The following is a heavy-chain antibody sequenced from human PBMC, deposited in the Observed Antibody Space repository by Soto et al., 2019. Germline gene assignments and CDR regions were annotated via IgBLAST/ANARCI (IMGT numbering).Heavy chain of an antibody. CDR3: SRQAEDLTSNFDY. CDR2: ISSTTNYI. Sequence: EVQLVESGGGLVKPGGSLRLSCAASGFTFTRYSMNWVRQAPGKGLEWVSSISSTTNYIYYADSMKGRITVSRDNAKNSMYLEMNSMRAEDTAVYYCSRQAEDLTSNFDYWGQGTLVTVSS. V-gene: IGHV3-21*01. J-gene: IGHJ4*02. CDR1: GFTFTRYS.